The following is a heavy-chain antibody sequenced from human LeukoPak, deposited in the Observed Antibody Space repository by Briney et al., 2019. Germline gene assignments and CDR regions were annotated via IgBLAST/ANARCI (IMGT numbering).Heavy chain of an antibody. CDR2: INWNGGST. CDR3: AKPHYFDSSGYYDY. V-gene: IGHV3-20*04. J-gene: IGHJ4*02. CDR1: GFIFSSYW. D-gene: IGHD3-22*01. Sequence: GGSLRLSCAASGFIFSSYWMHWVRHAPGKGLEWVSGINWNGGSTGYADSVKGRFTISRDNSKNTLYVQMNSLRAEDTAVYFCAKPHYFDSSGYYDYWGQGTLVTVSS.